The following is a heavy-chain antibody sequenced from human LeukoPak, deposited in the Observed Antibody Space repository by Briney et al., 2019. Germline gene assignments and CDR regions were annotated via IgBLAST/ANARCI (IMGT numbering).Heavy chain of an antibody. D-gene: IGHD2/OR15-2a*01. V-gene: IGHV4-30-2*03. Sequence: SQTLSLTCTVPGGSISSGDYYWSWIRQPPGKGLEWIGNISYTGNTHYNPSLKSRVTLSEDPSKNQFSLKLSSVPAADTAIYYCARHLNNGFDIWGRGTMVTVSS. CDR1: GGSISSGDYY. J-gene: IGHJ3*02. CDR3: ARHLNNGFDI. CDR2: ISYTGNT.